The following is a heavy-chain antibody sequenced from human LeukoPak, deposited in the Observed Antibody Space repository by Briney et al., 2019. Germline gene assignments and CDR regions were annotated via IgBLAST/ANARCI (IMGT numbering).Heavy chain of an antibody. Sequence: GGSLRLSCAASGFAFSSYGMHWVRQAPGKGLEWVAYIHYDSSTEDYADSVKGRFTISRHNSKNTLYLQMNSLRAEDTAVYYCASYGGNSDFDYWGQGTLVTVSS. D-gene: IGHD4-23*01. J-gene: IGHJ4*02. CDR1: GFAFSSYG. CDR3: ASYGGNSDFDY. CDR2: IHYDSSTE. V-gene: IGHV3-30*02.